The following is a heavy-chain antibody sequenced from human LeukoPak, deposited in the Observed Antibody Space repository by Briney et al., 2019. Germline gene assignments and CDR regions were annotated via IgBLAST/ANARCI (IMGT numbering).Heavy chain of an antibody. CDR3: ARGDCSSTSCSL. CDR2: IYYSGST. Sequence: SETLSLTCTVSGGSISSYYWSWIRQPPGKGLEWIGYIYYSGSTNYNPTLKSRVTISVDTSKNQFSLKLSSVTAADTAVYYCARGDCSSTSCSLWGQGTLVTVSS. J-gene: IGHJ4*02. V-gene: IGHV4-59*08. D-gene: IGHD2-2*01. CDR1: GGSISSYY.